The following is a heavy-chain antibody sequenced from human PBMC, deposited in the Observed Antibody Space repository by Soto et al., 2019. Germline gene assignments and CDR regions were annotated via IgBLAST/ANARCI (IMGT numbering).Heavy chain of an antibody. D-gene: IGHD1-1*01. Sequence: VYLVEFGGDLVQPGGSLRLSCVASAFTFSSHWMNWVRQAPGKGLEWVAIIKKDGSVTKYVDSVRGRFTISRANAKTPLYLEPTRLSVEDTAVNTCTGGTGWSTVKWAQGTLVTVSS. CDR2: IKKDGSVT. V-gene: IGHV3-7*02. CDR1: AFTFSSHW. J-gene: IGHJ4*02. CDR3: TGGTGWSTVK.